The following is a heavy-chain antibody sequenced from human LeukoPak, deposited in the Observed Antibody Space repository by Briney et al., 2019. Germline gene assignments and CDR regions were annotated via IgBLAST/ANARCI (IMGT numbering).Heavy chain of an antibody. Sequence: ASVKVSCKASGYTFTSYAMHWVRQAPGQRLEWMGWINAGNGNTKYSQKFQGRVTITRDTSASTAYMELSSLRSEDTAVYYCARGYSTTAARDYWGQGTLVTVSS. J-gene: IGHJ4*02. CDR2: INAGNGNT. D-gene: IGHD6-13*01. CDR1: GYTFTSYA. CDR3: ARGYSTTAARDY. V-gene: IGHV1-3*01.